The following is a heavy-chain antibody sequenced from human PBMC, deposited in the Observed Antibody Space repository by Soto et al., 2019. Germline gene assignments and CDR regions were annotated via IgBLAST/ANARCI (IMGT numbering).Heavy chain of an antibody. D-gene: IGHD6-13*01. CDR2: VSYDGNHK. V-gene: IGHV3-30*18. CDR3: AKAVGQQLVLNYGMDV. J-gene: IGHJ6*02. Sequence: QVQLVESGGGVIQPGTSLSLSCASSGFTFRSFGMYWVRQAPGKGLEWVAVVSYDGNHKYYADSVKGRFTVSRDNAKNMLYLQMNSLRGEDTAVYYCAKAVGQQLVLNYGMDVWGQGTTVTVSS. CDR1: GFTFRSFG.